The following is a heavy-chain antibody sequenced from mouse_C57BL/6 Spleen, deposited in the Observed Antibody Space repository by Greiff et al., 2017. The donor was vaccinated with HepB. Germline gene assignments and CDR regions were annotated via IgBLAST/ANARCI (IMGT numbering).Heavy chain of an antibody. CDR1: GFTFSSYA. Sequence: EVQRVESGGGLVKPGGSLKLSCAASGFTFSSYAMSWVRQTPEKRLEWVATISDGGSYTYYPDNVKGRFTISRDNAKNNLYLQMSHLKSEDTAMYYCARDGETELFDYLGQGTTLTVSS. CDR3: ARDGETELFDY. V-gene: IGHV5-4*01. J-gene: IGHJ2*01. CDR2: ISDGGSYT.